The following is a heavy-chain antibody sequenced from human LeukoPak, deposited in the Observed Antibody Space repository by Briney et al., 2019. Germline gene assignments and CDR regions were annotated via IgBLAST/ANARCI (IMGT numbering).Heavy chain of an antibody. J-gene: IGHJ4*02. Sequence: PGGSLRLSCTASGFTFGDYAMSWFRQAPGKGLEWVGFIRSKAYGGTTEYAASVKGRFTISRDDSKSIAYLQMNSLKTEDTAVYYCTRDSYYYDSSGYYGPFDYWGQGTLVTVSS. V-gene: IGHV3-49*03. CDR2: IRSKAYGGTT. CDR1: GFTFGDYA. D-gene: IGHD3-22*01. CDR3: TRDSYYYDSSGYYGPFDY.